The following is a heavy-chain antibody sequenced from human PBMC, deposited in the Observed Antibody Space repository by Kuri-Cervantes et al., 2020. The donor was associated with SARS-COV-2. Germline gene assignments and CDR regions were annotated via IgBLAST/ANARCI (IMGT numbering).Heavy chain of an antibody. V-gene: IGHV4-38-2*01. D-gene: IGHD3-3*01. Sequence: SETLSLTRAVSGYSISSGYYWGWIRQSPGKGLEWIGSMYHSGSTTYNPFLKSRVTISVDTSKNQFSLMLTSVTAADTAVYYCVRIPPGHITVFGAVIPAAFDVWGQGTMVTVSS. CDR3: VRIPPGHITVFGAVIPAAFDV. CDR1: GYSISSGYY. J-gene: IGHJ3*01. CDR2: MYHSGST.